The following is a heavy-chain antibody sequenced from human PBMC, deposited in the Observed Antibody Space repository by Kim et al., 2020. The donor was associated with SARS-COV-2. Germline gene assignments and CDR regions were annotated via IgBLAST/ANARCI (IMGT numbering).Heavy chain of an antibody. CDR1: GFTFRSYS. Sequence: GGSLRLSCAVSGFTFRSYSMNWVRQAPGKGLEWVSYISSNSTYINFADSVKGRFTISRDNAKNSLYLQMNSLRPEDTAVYYCARSGISPRGMYVWGQGTT. CDR3: ARSGISPRGMYV. J-gene: IGHJ6*02. D-gene: IGHD1-20*01. CDR2: ISSNSTYI. V-gene: IGHV3-21*01.